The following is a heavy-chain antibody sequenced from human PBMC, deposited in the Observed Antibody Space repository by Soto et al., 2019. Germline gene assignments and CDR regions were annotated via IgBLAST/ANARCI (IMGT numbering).Heavy chain of an antibody. Sequence: GGSLRLSCAASGFTVSSNYMSWVRQAPGKGLEWLSVIYTDDSTYYADSVKGRFTISRHNSKNTLYLQMNSLRAEDTAVYYCTSGTSGSSGTHSWGQGTLVTVSS. J-gene: IGHJ4*02. D-gene: IGHD3-22*01. V-gene: IGHV3-53*04. CDR2: IYTDDST. CDR3: TSGTSGSSGTHS. CDR1: GFTVSSNY.